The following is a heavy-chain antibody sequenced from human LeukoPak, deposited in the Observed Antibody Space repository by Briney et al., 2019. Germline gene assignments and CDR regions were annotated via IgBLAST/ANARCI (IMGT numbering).Heavy chain of an antibody. V-gene: IGHV4-34*01. CDR1: GGSFSGYY. Sequence: SETLSLTCAVYGGSFSGYYWSWIRQPPGKGLEWIGEINHSGSTNYNPSLKSRVTISADTSKNQFSLKLSSVTAADTAVYYCARGWDTVVTQLRYWFDPWGQGTLVTVSS. CDR3: ARGWDTVVTQLRYWFDP. D-gene: IGHD4-23*01. J-gene: IGHJ5*02. CDR2: INHSGST.